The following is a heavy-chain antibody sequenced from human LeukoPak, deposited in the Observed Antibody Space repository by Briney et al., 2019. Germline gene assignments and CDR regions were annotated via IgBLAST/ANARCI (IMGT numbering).Heavy chain of an antibody. CDR3: AREYSSSWYSSLVESGANWFDP. Sequence: GESLKISCKGSGYSFTSYWIGWVRQMPGKGLEWMGIIYPGDSDTRYSPSFQGQVTISADKSISTAYLQWSSLKASDTAMYYCAREYSSSWYSSLVESGANWFDPWGQGTLVTVSS. V-gene: IGHV5-51*01. J-gene: IGHJ5*02. CDR2: IYPGDSDT. D-gene: IGHD6-13*01. CDR1: GYSFTSYW.